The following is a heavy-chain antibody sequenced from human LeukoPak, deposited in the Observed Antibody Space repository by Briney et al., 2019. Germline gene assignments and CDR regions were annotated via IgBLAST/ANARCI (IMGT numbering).Heavy chain of an antibody. CDR3: ARAPVTSCSGVLCYPFDY. CDR2: TSSSDAGT. Sequence: GGSLRLSCAASGFTLNNYAMSWVRQAPGKGLEWVSATSSSDAGTYHADSVRGRFTISRGNSKNTLYLQMNSLRAEDAAVYYCARAPVTSCSGVLCYPFDYWGQGTLVTVSS. V-gene: IGHV3-23*01. CDR1: GFTLNNYA. J-gene: IGHJ4*02. D-gene: IGHD2-15*01.